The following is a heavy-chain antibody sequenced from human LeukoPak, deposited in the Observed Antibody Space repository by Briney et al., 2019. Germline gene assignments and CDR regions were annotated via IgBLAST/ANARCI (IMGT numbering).Heavy chain of an antibody. D-gene: IGHD3-10*01. CDR2: ISSSGSTI. J-gene: IGHJ4*02. CDR3: APSPNYGSGTSGY. CDR1: GFTFSDYY. Sequence: GGSLRLSCAASGFTFSDYYMSWIRQAPGKGLEWVSYISSSGSTIYYADSVKGRFTISRDNAKNSLYLQMNSLRTEDTAVYYCAPSPNYGSGTSGYWGQGTQVTVSS. V-gene: IGHV3-11*04.